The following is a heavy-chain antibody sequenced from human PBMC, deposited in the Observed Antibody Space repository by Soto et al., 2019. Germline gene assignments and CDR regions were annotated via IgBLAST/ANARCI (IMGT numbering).Heavy chain of an antibody. D-gene: IGHD6-13*01. Sequence: QVQLVQSGAEVKKPGSSVKVSCKASGGTFSSYAVSWVRQAPGQGLEWMGGIIPFFGPANYAHKFQGRVTITADESTSTAYMELSSLRSEDTAVYFCARFRSYSSTWHNRNCFDPWGQGTLVTVSS. CDR2: IIPFFGPA. V-gene: IGHV1-69*01. CDR3: ARFRSYSSTWHNRNCFDP. J-gene: IGHJ5*02. CDR1: GGTFSSYA.